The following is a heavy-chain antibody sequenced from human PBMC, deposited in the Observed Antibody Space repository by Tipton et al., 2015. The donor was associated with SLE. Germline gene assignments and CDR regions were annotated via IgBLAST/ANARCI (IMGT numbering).Heavy chain of an antibody. CDR1: GFTVRSNH. J-gene: IGHJ4*02. Sequence: SLRLSCAASGFTVRSNHMSWVRQAPGRGPEWVAVSNIGGSVNYADSVRGRFTISRDNSKNTLYLQMSSLRIDDTAVYYCARELPTYCCYFDCWGQGTPVTVSS. D-gene: IGHD2-21*01. CDR2: SNIGGSV. CDR3: ARELPTYCCYFDC. V-gene: IGHV3-53*05.